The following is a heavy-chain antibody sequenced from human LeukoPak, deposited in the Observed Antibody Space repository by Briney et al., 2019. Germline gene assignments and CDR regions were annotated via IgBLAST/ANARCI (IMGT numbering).Heavy chain of an antibody. CDR1: GYTFTSYA. CDR3: AREGAYCSSTSCLLQNWFDP. D-gene: IGHD2-2*01. V-gene: IGHV1-18*01. Sequence: ASVKVSCKASGYTFTSYAFRWVRQAPGQGLEWMGWISAYNGNTNYAQNLQGRVTMTTDTSTSTAYMELRSLRSDDTAVYYCAREGAYCSSTSCLLQNWFDPWGQGTLVTVSS. J-gene: IGHJ5*02. CDR2: ISAYNGNT.